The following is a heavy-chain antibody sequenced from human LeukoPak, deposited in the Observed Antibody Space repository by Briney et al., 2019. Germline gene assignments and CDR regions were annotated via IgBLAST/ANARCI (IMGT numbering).Heavy chain of an antibody. V-gene: IGHV1-18*04. CDR2: ISAYNGNT. CDR1: GYTFTSYG. CDR3: AISPGSSSWSHPPGNFGY. Sequence: ASVKVSCKASGYTFTSYGISWVRQAPGQGLEWMGWISAYNGNTNYAQKLQGRVTMTTDTSTSTAYMELRSLRSDDTAVYCCAISPGSSSWSHPPGNFGYWGQGTLVTVSS. J-gene: IGHJ4*02. D-gene: IGHD6-13*01.